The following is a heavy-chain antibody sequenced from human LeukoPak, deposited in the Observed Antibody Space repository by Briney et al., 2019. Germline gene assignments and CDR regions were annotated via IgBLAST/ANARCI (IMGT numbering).Heavy chain of an antibody. V-gene: IGHV4-39*02. CDR1: GGSISSSGRFY. Sequence: SETLSLTCTVSGGSISSSGRFYWGWLRQPPGKGLEWIGGMDYSGTTDYNLSLKSRVTMSVDTSKKQFSLKLTSVTAADTALYYCARDHYNKSWYKYWGQGTLVTVSS. J-gene: IGHJ4*02. D-gene: IGHD6-13*01. CDR3: ARDHYNKSWYKY. CDR2: MDYSGTT.